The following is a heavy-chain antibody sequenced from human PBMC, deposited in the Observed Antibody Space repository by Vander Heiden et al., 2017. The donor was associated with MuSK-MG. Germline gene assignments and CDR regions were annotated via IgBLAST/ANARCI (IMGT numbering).Heavy chain of an antibody. CDR2: IYHSGST. J-gene: IGHJ2*01. Sequence: QVQLQESGPGLVKPSETLSLTCAFSGYSISSGYYWGWIRQPPGKGLEWIGSIYHSGSTYYNPSLKSRVTISVDTSKNQFSLKLSSVTAADTAVYYCARLAAAGDWYFDLWGRGTLVTVSS. V-gene: IGHV4-38-2*01. CDR1: GYSISSGYY. D-gene: IGHD6-13*01. CDR3: ARLAAAGDWYFDL.